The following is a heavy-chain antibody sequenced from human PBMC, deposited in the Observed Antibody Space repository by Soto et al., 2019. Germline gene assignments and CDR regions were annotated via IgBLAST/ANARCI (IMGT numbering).Heavy chain of an antibody. J-gene: IGHJ4*02. CDR1: GGSISSYY. Sequence: SETLSLTCTVSGGSISSYYWSWIRQPPGKGLEWIGYIYYSGSTNYNPSLKSRVTISIDTSKNQFSLKLSSVTAADTAVYYCARHSPRYSGYDFDYWGQGTLVTVSS. CDR3: ARHSPRYSGYDFDY. V-gene: IGHV4-59*08. D-gene: IGHD5-12*01. CDR2: IYYSGST.